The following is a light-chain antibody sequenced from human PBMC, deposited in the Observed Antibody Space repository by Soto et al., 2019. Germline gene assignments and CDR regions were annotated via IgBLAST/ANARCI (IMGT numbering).Light chain of an antibody. V-gene: IGLV2-14*01. Sequence: QSALTQPASVSGSPGQSITISCTGASSDVGTYNYVSWYQQHPGKAPKLMIYDVSNRPSGVSDRFSGSKSGNTASLTISGLQADDVADYYFSSYTSSSTSVVFGGGTKLTVL. CDR3: SSYTSSSTSVV. CDR2: DVS. CDR1: SSDVGTYNY. J-gene: IGLJ2*01.